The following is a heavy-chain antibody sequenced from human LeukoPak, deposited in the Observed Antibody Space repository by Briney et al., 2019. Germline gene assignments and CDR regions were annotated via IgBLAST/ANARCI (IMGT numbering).Heavy chain of an antibody. D-gene: IGHD3-10*01. V-gene: IGHV3-74*01. CDR3: ARGYNYGLDY. Sequence: GGSLRLSCAASGFIFSSYWMHWVRQAPGKGLVWVSRINSDGISTTYADSVKGRFTISRDNAKNTLYLLMNSLRAEDTAVCYCARGYNYGLDYWGQGTLVTVSS. J-gene: IGHJ4*02. CDR1: GFIFSSYW. CDR2: INSDGIST.